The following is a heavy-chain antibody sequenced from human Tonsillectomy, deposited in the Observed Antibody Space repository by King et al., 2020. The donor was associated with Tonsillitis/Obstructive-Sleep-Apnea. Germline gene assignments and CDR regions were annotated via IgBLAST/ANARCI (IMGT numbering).Heavy chain of an antibody. Sequence: QLVQSGAEVKKPGASVKVSCKASGYTFTSYALQWVRQAPGQRLEGMGWIITGNGNTKYSQNFQDRVTITRDTSASTAYMELSSLTSEDTAVYYCVRSSGLYYFDYWGQGTLVTVSS. CDR2: IITGNGNT. D-gene: IGHD6-19*01. CDR1: GYTFTSYA. CDR3: VRSSGLYYFDY. J-gene: IGHJ4*02. V-gene: IGHV1-3*04.